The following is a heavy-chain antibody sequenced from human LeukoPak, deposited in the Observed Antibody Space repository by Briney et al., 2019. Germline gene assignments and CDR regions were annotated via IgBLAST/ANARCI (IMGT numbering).Heavy chain of an antibody. Sequence: GVSLRLSCTPSGFTFSTYAMSWVRQAPGKGLEWVSAITCSGGNTYYADSVKGRFTISRDNSRNTLYLQMNSLRAEDTAVYYCAKDRPHPSVEPTNFDYWGQGTLVT. CDR1: GFTFSTYA. CDR3: AKDRPHPSVEPTNFDY. D-gene: IGHD5/OR15-5a*01. J-gene: IGHJ4*02. V-gene: IGHV3-23*01. CDR2: ITCSGGNT.